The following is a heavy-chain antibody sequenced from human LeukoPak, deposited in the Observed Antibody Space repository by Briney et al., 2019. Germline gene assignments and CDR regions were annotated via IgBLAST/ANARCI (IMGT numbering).Heavy chain of an antibody. CDR3: ARDLVGASYFDY. CDR1: GGSFSGYY. CDR2: IYYSGST. Sequence: SETLSLTCAVYGGSFSGYYWSWIRQPPGKGLEWIGYIYYSGSTNYNPSLKSRVTISVDTSKNQFSLKLSSVTAADTAVYYCARDLVGASYFDYWGQGTLVTVSS. V-gene: IGHV4-59*01. D-gene: IGHD1-26*01. J-gene: IGHJ4*02.